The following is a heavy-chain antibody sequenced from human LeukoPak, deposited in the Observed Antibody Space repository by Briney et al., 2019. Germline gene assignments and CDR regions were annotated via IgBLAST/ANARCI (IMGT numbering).Heavy chain of an antibody. CDR3: AKSPYYYDSSGQLGTKDNWFDP. CDR1: GFTFSSYA. Sequence: GGSLRLSCAASGFTFSSYAMSWVRQAPGKGLELVSAISGSGGSTYYADSVKGRFTISRDNSKNTLYLQMNSLRAEDTAVYYCAKSPYYYDSSGQLGTKDNWFDPWGQGTLVTVSS. V-gene: IGHV3-23*01. CDR2: ISGSGGST. D-gene: IGHD3-22*01. J-gene: IGHJ5*02.